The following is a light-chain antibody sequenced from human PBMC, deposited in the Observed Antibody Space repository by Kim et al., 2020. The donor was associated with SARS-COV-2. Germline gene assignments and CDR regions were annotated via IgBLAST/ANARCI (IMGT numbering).Light chain of an antibody. CDR2: WAS. V-gene: IGKV4-1*01. Sequence: RATITCKSSQSVLYSNNKNYLRWYQQKPGQHPKLLIYWASTRESGVPDRFSGSGSATDFTLTISSLQSEDVAVYYCQQYYSAPITFGQGTRLEIK. CDR1: QSVLYSNNKNY. CDR3: QQYYSAPIT. J-gene: IGKJ5*01.